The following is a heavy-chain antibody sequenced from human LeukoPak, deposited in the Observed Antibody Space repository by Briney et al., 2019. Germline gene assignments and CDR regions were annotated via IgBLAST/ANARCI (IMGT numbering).Heavy chain of an antibody. CDR1: GGTFSSYA. Sequence: SVKVSCKASGGTFSSYAISWVRQAPGQGLEWMGGIIPIFGTANYAQKFQGRVTITADESTSTAYMELSSLRSEDTAVYYCARGPWNYDSSGYYFLWFDPWGQGTLVTVSS. CDR2: IIPIFGTA. V-gene: IGHV1-69*13. CDR3: ARGPWNYDSSGYYFLWFDP. D-gene: IGHD3-22*01. J-gene: IGHJ5*02.